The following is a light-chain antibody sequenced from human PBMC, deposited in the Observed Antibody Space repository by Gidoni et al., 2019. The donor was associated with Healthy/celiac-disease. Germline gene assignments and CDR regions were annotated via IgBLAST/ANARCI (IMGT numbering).Light chain of an antibody. J-gene: IGKJ3*01. CDR3: QQSYSTPGFT. CDR1: QSMSSY. CDR2: AAS. V-gene: IGKV1-39*01. Sequence: DIQMTQSPSSLSASVGDRVTITCRASQSMSSYLNWYQQKPGKAPKLLLYAASSLQSGVPSRFSGSGSGTDFTLTISSLQPEDFATYYCQQSYSTPGFTFGPGTKVDIK.